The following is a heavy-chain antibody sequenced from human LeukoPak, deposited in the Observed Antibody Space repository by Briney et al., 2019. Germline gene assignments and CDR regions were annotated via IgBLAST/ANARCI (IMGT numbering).Heavy chain of an antibody. J-gene: IGHJ6*02. Sequence: SGTLSLTCAVYGGSFSGYYWSWIRQPPGKGLEWIGEINHSGSTNYNPSLKSRVTISVDTSKNQFSLKLSSVTAADTAVYYCARVPRRYDILRTPMDVWGQGTTVTVSS. CDR3: ARVPRRYDILRTPMDV. CDR2: INHSGST. V-gene: IGHV4-34*01. CDR1: GGSFSGYY. D-gene: IGHD3-9*01.